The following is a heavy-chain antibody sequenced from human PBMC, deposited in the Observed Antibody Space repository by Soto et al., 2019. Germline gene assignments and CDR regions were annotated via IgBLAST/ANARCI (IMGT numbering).Heavy chain of an antibody. V-gene: IGHV3-11*06. CDR2: ISSSISYT. CDR1: GFTFSAYY. CDR3: ARDRYDSSGYYDNWFDP. D-gene: IGHD3-22*01. Sequence: GPLRLSCAASGFTFSAYYMSCIRQAPWRGPEWVSYISSSISYTNYADSVKGRFTISRDNAKNSLYLQMNSLRAEDTAVYYCARDRYDSSGYYDNWFDPWGQGTLVTVSS. J-gene: IGHJ5*02.